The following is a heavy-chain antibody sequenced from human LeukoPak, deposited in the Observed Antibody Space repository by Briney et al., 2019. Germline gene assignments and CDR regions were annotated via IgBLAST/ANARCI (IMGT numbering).Heavy chain of an antibody. V-gene: IGHV3-23*01. J-gene: IGHJ3*02. CDR2: IRGGGGSA. Sequence: GGSLRLSCTASGFTFSPYAMMWVRQAPGKGPEWVSAIRGGGGSAFYADSVKGRFTISRDNSKYTLFLQMNSLRAEDTAVYYCARDPSGDYIGAFDMWGPGTMVTVSS. D-gene: IGHD4-17*01. CDR3: ARDPSGDYIGAFDM. CDR1: GFTFSPYA.